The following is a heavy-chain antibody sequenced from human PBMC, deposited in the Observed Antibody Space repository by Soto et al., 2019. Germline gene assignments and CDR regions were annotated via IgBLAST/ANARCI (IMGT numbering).Heavy chain of an antibody. D-gene: IGHD2-8*01. CDR1: GFTFSTYA. J-gene: IGHJ3*01. V-gene: IGHV3-23*01. Sequence: PGGSLRLSCAASGFTFSTYAMGWVRQAPGKGLEWVSAISASGGSTWSADSVNGRFTISRDNSINMLYLQMNSLTTDDTAVYYCARPRGYGVFDAYDFWGQGAMVTVSS. CDR3: ARPRGYGVFDAYDF. CDR2: ISASGGST.